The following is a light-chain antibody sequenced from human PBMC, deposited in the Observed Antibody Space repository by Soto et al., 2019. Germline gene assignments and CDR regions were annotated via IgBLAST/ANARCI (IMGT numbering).Light chain of an antibody. Sequence: DIHMTQSPSAQSASVGDTVTITCRASHNMRRHLKWYQQEPVNAPELLVYSASRSQSGVPSSLGGSGYGTDLTITTSDMKNEDFETYYCQQSYSTTWTFGQGTKVDIK. CDR3: QQSYSTTWT. J-gene: IGKJ1*01. CDR2: SAS. V-gene: IGKV1-39*01. CDR1: HNMRRH.